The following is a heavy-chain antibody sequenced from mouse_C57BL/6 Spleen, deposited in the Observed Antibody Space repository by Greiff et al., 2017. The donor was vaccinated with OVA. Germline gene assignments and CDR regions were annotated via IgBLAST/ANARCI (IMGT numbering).Heavy chain of an antibody. CDR2: INPNNGGT. Sequence: EVQLQQSGPELVKPGASVKISCKASGYTFTDYYMNWVKQSHGKSLEWIGDINPNNGGTSYNQKFKGKATLTVDKSSSTAYMELRSLTSEDSAVYYCARGIYYQFRWYFDVWGTGTTVTVSS. CDR3: ARGIYYQFRWYFDV. CDR1: GYTFTDYY. V-gene: IGHV1-26*01. D-gene: IGHD1-1*01. J-gene: IGHJ1*03.